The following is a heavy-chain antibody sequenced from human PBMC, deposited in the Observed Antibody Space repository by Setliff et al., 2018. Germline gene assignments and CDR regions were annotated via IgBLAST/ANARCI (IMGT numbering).Heavy chain of an antibody. V-gene: IGHV1-69*10. CDR1: GGTFSSYA. Sequence: SVKVSCKASGGTFSSYAISWVRQAPGQGLEWMGGIIPILGIANYAQKFQGRVTITADESTSTAYMELSSLRFEDTAVYYCAMPDVGGSWTSDAFDIWGQGTMVTVSS. CDR3: AMPDVGGSWTSDAFDI. CDR2: IIPILGIA. J-gene: IGHJ3*02.